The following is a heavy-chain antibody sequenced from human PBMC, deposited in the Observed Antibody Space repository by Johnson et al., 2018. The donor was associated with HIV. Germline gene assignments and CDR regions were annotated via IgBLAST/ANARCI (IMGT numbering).Heavy chain of an antibody. CDR3: AKGRVYYGSGRDNDSFEM. J-gene: IGHJ3*02. CDR2: ISYDGSNK. D-gene: IGHD3-10*01. CDR1: GFTFSSYA. V-gene: IGHV3-30-3*01. Sequence: VQLVESGGGVVQPGRSLRLSCVASGFTFSSYAMHWVRQAPGKGLEWVAVISYDGSNKYYADSVKGRFTISRDNSMNTLYLQLNSLRAEDTAVYFCAKGRVYYGSGRDNDSFEMWGQGTMVTVSS.